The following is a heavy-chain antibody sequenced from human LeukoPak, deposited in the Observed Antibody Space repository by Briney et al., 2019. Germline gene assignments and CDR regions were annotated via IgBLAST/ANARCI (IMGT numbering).Heavy chain of an antibody. V-gene: IGHV3-23*01. D-gene: IGHD3-10*01. J-gene: IGHJ4*02. CDR3: ARGKYYYGSGSYYHY. Sequence: TGGSLRLSCAVSGFTFSSYAMSWVRQAPGKGLEWVSAISGSGDGTYYADSVKGRFTISRDNSKNTLYLQMNSLRAEDTAVYYCARGKYYYGSGSYYHYWGQGTLVTVSS. CDR1: GFTFSSYA. CDR2: ISGSGDGT.